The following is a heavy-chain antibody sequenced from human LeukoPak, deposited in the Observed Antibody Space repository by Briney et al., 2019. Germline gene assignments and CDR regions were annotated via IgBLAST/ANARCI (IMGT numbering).Heavy chain of an antibody. CDR3: ARVRGGWYWESWFDP. Sequence: PSETLSLTCTVSGASIRSHYWSWIRQPPGKGLEWIGYMYYSGNSNYNPALKSRVTISVDTSKNQFSLKLSSVTAADTAVYYCARVRGGWYWESWFDPWGQGTLVTVSS. V-gene: IGHV4-59*11. CDR1: GASIRSHY. J-gene: IGHJ5*02. CDR2: MYYSGNS. D-gene: IGHD6-19*01.